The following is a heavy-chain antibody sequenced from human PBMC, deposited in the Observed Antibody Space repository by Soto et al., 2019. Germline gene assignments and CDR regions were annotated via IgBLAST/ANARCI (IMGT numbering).Heavy chain of an antibody. D-gene: IGHD4-17*01. Sequence: QVHLVQSVAEVKKPGSSVKVSCKDTIVTLRNFVIDWLRQVPGQGPEWLGGIIPIFGTTNYEQKFQERLTFTRDESPRTTYMELDTLEAEDTAIYSCARPRGDYGQNNGFEAWGQGTLISVSS. CDR1: IVTLRNFV. CDR3: ARPRGDYGQNNGFEA. CDR2: IIPIFGTT. J-gene: IGHJ5*02. V-gene: IGHV1-69*01.